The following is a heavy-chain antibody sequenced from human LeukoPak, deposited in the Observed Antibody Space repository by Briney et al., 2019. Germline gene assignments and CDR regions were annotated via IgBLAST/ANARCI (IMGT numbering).Heavy chain of an antibody. D-gene: IGHD3-10*01. CDR1: GGSFSGYY. CDR2: INHSGST. V-gene: IGHV4-34*01. CDR3: ARGRYYYGSGSYYKGRHYYMDV. Sequence: SETLSLTCAVYGGSFSGYYWSWIRQPPGKGLEWIGEINHSGSTNYNPSLKSRVTISVDTSKNQFSLRLSSVTAADTAVYYCARGRYYYGSGSYYKGRHYYMDVWGKGTTVTVSS. J-gene: IGHJ6*03.